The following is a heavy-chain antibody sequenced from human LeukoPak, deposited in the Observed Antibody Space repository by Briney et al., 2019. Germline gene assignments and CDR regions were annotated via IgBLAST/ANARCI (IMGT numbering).Heavy chain of an antibody. D-gene: IGHD2-15*01. CDR2: ISYDGNNK. V-gene: IGHV3-30*04. J-gene: IGHJ4*02. CDR1: GFTFNSYA. CDR3: ARDHRYCSGGSCYSYCDY. Sequence: PGRSLRLSCAASGFTFNSYAMYWVRQAPGKGLEWVAVISYDGNNKYYADSVKGRFTISRDNSKNTLYLQMNSLRVEDTAVHYCARDHRYCSGGSCYSYCDYWGPGTLVTVSS.